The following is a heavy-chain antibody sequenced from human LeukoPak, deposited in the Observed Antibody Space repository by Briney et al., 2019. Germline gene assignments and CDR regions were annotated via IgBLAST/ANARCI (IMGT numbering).Heavy chain of an antibody. Sequence: GASVKVSCKTSGYTFTNYDINWVRQAPGQRLEWMGWMNPKSGKTGHAQKFQGRVTIIRNTSISTAYMELSSLRSEDTAVYYCARETSSRYFDFWGQGTLLTVSS. D-gene: IGHD6-6*01. CDR1: GYTFTNYD. CDR3: ARETSSRYFDF. V-gene: IGHV1-8*03. J-gene: IGHJ4*02. CDR2: MNPKSGKT.